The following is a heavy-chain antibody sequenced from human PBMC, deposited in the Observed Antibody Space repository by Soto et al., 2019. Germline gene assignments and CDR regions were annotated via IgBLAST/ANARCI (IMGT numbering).Heavy chain of an antibody. CDR2: INAGYGNT. Sequence: QVHLVQSGAEVRKPGASVKVSCKASGYTFSSYAIHWVRQAPGQRLEWMGWINAGYGNTKSSQKFQDRVTISRDTSASTAYMELTSLRSEDTAVYYWARDTGDGTFDFWGQGTLVTVSS. J-gene: IGHJ4*02. D-gene: IGHD7-27*01. V-gene: IGHV1-3*01. CDR3: ARDTGDGTFDF. CDR1: GYTFSSYA.